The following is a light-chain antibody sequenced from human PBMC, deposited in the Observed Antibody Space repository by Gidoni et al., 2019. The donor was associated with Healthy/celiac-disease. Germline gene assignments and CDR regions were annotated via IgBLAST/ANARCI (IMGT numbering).Light chain of an antibody. CDR1: ALPKQY. Sequence: SYELTQPPSVSVTQGQTARITCSGDALPKQYAYWYQQTPGQAPVLVIYKDSARPSGIPERFSGSSSGTTFTLTISGVQAEDEAYYYCQSADSSGTYVVFGGGTKLTVL. V-gene: IGLV3-25*03. J-gene: IGLJ2*01. CDR2: KDS. CDR3: QSADSSGTYVV.